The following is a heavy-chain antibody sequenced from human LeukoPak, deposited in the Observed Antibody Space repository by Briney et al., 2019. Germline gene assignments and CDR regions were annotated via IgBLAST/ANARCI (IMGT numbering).Heavy chain of an antibody. CDR1: GFTFSSYS. V-gene: IGHV3-48*01. CDR2: ISSSSSTI. CDR3: ARTYDSSGPDDAFDI. Sequence: PGGSLRLSCAASGFTFSSYSMNWVRRAPGKGLEWVSYISSSSSTIYYADSVKGRFTISRDNAKNSLYLQMNSLRAEDTAVYYCARTYDSSGPDDAFDIWGQGTMVTVSS. D-gene: IGHD3-22*01. J-gene: IGHJ3*02.